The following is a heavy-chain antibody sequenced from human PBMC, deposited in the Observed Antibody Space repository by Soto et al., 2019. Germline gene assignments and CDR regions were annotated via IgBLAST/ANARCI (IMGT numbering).Heavy chain of an antibody. Sequence: VQLVQSGGGVVQPGRSLRLSCVASGFTFSADGMHWVRQAPGKGLEWVSAISSDGNKKDYGDSVKGRFTISRDISKNMLYLQMKCLRAEQTAIYYWAKDWVIYDVSGDFSYDLAYGGQGNVV. V-gene: IGHV3-30*18. D-gene: IGHD3-22*01. CDR1: GFTFSADG. J-gene: IGHJ4*02. CDR2: ISSDGNKK. CDR3: AKDWVIYDVSGDFSYDLAY.